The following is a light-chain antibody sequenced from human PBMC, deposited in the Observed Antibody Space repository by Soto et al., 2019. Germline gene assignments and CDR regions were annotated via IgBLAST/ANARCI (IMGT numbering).Light chain of an antibody. Sequence: EIVRTQSPATLSVSPGESATLSCRASQSVSNNLTWYQQKPGQPPRLLIYGASTRATGVPGRFSGSGSGTEFTLTISSLQSEDFAVYYCQQYNDWWTFGQGTKVDIK. J-gene: IGKJ1*01. CDR2: GAS. CDR1: QSVSNN. CDR3: QQYNDWWT. V-gene: IGKV3-15*01.